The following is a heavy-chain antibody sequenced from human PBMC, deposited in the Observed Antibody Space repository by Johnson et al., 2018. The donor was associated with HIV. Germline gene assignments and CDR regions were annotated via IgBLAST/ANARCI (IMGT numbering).Heavy chain of an antibody. CDR1: GFTFSSNA. D-gene: IGHD6-19*01. CDR3: ARDIRSVAGYDAVDI. J-gene: IGHJ3*02. CDR2: ISGSGAST. Sequence: VQLVESGGDLVQPGGSLRLSCAASGFTFSSNAMSWVRQAPGKGLEWVSVISGSGASTYHADSVKGRFTISRDNSKNTLYLQMNSRRAEDTAVYYCARDIRSVAGYDAVDIWGQGTMVTVSS. V-gene: IGHV3-23*04.